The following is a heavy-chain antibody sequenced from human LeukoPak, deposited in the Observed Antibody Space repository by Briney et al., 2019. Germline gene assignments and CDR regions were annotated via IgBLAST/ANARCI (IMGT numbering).Heavy chain of an antibody. CDR2: INPSGGST. Sequence: GASVKVSCKASGYTFTSYYMHWVRQAPGQELEWMGIINPSGGSTSYAQKFQGRVTMTRDMSTSTAYMELSRLRSDDTAVYYCAIRGYYDSMANMDVWGKGTTVTISS. J-gene: IGHJ6*03. CDR1: GYTFTSYY. D-gene: IGHD3-22*01. V-gene: IGHV1-46*01. CDR3: AIRGYYDSMANMDV.